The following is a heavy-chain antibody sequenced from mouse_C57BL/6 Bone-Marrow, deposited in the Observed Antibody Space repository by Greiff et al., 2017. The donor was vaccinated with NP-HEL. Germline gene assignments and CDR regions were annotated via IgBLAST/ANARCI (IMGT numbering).Heavy chain of an antibody. CDR3: ARNLDGSSYGFAY. V-gene: IGHV2-9-1*01. CDR1: GFSLTSYA. J-gene: IGHJ3*01. D-gene: IGHD1-1*01. CDR2: IWTGGGT. Sequence: VNVVESGPGLVAPSQRLSITCTVSGFSLTSYAISWVRQPPGKGLEWLGVIWTGGGTNYNSALKSRLSISKDNSKSQVFLKMNSLQTDDTARYYCARNLDGSSYGFAYWGQGTLVTVSA.